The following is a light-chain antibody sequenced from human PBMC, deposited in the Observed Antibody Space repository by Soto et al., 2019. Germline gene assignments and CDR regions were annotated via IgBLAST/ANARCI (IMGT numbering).Light chain of an antibody. J-gene: IGLJ3*02. V-gene: IGLV2-23*01. CDR1: SSDVGSYKF. Sequence: QSVLTQPASVSGSPGQSITISCTGSSSDVGSYKFVSWYQQYPGKVPKLMIYEDTKRPSGVSSRFSGSKSGNTASLTISGLQAEDEADYYCCSYASSRDWLLGGGTK. CDR2: EDT. CDR3: CSYASSRDWL.